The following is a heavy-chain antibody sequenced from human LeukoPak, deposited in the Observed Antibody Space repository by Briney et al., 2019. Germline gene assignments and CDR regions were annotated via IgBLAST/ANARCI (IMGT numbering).Heavy chain of an antibody. CDR3: ARGQWLADYYYYGMDV. CDR2: ISGSGGST. CDR1: GFTFSSYA. D-gene: IGHD6-19*01. V-gene: IGHV3-23*01. J-gene: IGHJ6*02. Sequence: GGSLRLSCAASGFTFSSYAMSWVRQAPGKGLEWVSAISGSGGSTYYADSVKGRFTISRDNAKNTLYLQMNSLRAEDTAVYYCARGQWLADYYYYGMDVWGQGTTVTVSS.